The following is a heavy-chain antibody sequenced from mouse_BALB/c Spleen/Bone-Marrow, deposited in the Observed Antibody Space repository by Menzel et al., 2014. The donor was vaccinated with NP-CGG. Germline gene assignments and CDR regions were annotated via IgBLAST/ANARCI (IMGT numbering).Heavy chain of an antibody. CDR2: SRNKAKYYTT. J-gene: IGHJ3*01. Sequence: EVNLVDSGGGLVQPGDSLRLSCATSGFTFXDFYMEWVRQPPGKRLEWIAASRNKAKYYTTEYSASVKGRFIVSRDTSQSVLYLQMNALRAEDTAIYYCARDVGYGNYFVYWGQGTLVTVSA. CDR1: GFTFXDFY. CDR3: ARDVGYGNYFVY. V-gene: IGHV7-1*02. D-gene: IGHD2-10*02.